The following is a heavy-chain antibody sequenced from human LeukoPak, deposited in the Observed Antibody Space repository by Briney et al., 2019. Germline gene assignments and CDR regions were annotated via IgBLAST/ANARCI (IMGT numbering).Heavy chain of an antibody. CDR3: AKDLCRQWLGGFCST. Sequence: GRSLRLSCAASGFTFDDYAMHWVRQAPGKGLEWVSGISWNSGSIGYADSVKGRFTISRDNAKNSLYLQMNSLRAEDTALYYCAKDLCRQWLGGFCSTWGQGTLVTVSS. CDR2: ISWNSGSI. D-gene: IGHD6-19*01. CDR1: GFTFDDYA. V-gene: IGHV3-9*01. J-gene: IGHJ4*02.